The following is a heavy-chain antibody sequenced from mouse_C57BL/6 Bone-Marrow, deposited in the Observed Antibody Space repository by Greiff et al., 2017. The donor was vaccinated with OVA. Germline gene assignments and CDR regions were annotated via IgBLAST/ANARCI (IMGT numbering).Heavy chain of an antibody. V-gene: IGHV1-69*01. CDR2: IAPYDSYT. Sequence: VQLQQPGAELVMPGASVKLSCKASGYTFTSYWMHWVKQRPGQGLEWIGEIAPYDSYTNYNQKFKGKSTLTVDKSSSTAYMQLSSLTSEDSAVYYCAKDYSNYFDYWGQGTTLTVAS. J-gene: IGHJ2*01. CDR1: GYTFTSYW. D-gene: IGHD2-5*01. CDR3: AKDYSNYFDY.